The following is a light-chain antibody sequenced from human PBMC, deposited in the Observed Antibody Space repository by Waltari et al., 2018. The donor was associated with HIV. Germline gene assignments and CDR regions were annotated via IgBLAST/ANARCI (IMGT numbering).Light chain of an antibody. Sequence: SYVLSQPPSVSVAPGKTASVTCGGDNIGAKIVHSYQQRPGQAPLLRIFYNSDRPSGISERFSGSNSEGATTLTITRVEAGDEADYYCQVWGPLRDHPVIGTGTKVTVL. CDR1: NIGAKI. CDR2: YNS. J-gene: IGLJ1*01. V-gene: IGLV3-21*04. CDR3: QVWGPLRDHPV.